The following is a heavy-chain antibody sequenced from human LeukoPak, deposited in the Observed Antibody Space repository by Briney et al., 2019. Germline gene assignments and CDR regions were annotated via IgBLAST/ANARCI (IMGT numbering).Heavy chain of an antibody. CDR3: ARDRGNWNYPLDY. J-gene: IGHJ4*02. CDR2: IYTSGST. V-gene: IGHV4-4*07. CDR1: GGSLRRFS. Sequence: KPLENPSPTRTVSGGSLRRFSWGWVRQPAREGVGGVWRIYTSGSTNYNPSLKSRVTMSVDTSKNQFSLKLSSVTAADTAVYYCARDRGNWNYPLDYWGQGTLVTVSS. D-gene: IGHD1-7*01.